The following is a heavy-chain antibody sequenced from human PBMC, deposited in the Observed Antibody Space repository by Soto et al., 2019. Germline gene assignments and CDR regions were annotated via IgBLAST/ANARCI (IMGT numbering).Heavy chain of an antibody. J-gene: IGHJ6*02. D-gene: IGHD6-13*01. CDR3: ARQQLLPFYYALDV. CDR1: GGSISGYY. Sequence: PSETLSLTCNVSGGSISGYYWSWIRQPPGKGLEYIGYIYYRGSTNYNPSLESRVTMSVDTSRNQFSLKVNSVTAADTAVYYCARQQLLPFYYALDVWGQGTPVTVSS. CDR2: IYYRGST. V-gene: IGHV4-59*01.